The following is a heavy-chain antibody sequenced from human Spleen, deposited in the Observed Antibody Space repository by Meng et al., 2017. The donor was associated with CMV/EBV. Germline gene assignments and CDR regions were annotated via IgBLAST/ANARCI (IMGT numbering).Heavy chain of an antibody. CDR2: IIPTIGTE. Sequence: SVKVSCKASGGTFNSYAISWLRQAPGQGLEWMGGIIPTIGTENYAQKFQGRVTIPTEESTTTVYMEVSSLRSEDTSVYYCAREFNGYDDYFDYWGQGTLVTVSS. CDR1: GGTFNSYA. V-gene: IGHV1-69*05. D-gene: IGHD5-12*01. J-gene: IGHJ4*02. CDR3: AREFNGYDDYFDY.